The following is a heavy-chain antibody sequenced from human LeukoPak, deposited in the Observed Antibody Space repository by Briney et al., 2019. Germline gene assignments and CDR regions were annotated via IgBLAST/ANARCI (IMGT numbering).Heavy chain of an antibody. CDR3: AGADSFGWYNY. D-gene: IGHD6-19*01. CDR1: GFSFISYG. Sequence: PGRSLRLSCITSGFSFISYGMHWVRQTPGKGLEWVAVVWHDGVHKYYAESVKGRFTVSRDVSKNTLYLDMNSLRVDDTAIYFCAGADSFGWYNYWGQGTVVTVSS. J-gene: IGHJ4*02. V-gene: IGHV3-33*01. CDR2: VWHDGVHK.